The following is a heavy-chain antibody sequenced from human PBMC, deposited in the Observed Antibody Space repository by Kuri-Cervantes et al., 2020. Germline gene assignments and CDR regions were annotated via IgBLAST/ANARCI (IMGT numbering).Heavy chain of an antibody. CDR1: GFTFINYA. J-gene: IGHJ4*02. CDR3: ARVPHSVATTRYYFDY. V-gene: IGHV3-23*01. D-gene: IGHD5-12*01. CDR2: ISGSGDKT. Sequence: GESLKISCAASGFTFINYAMSWVRQAPGKGLEWVSSISGSGDKTYYADSVKGRFTISRDNSKNTLYLQMNSLRAEDTAVYYCARVPHSVATTRYYFDYWGQGTLVTVSS.